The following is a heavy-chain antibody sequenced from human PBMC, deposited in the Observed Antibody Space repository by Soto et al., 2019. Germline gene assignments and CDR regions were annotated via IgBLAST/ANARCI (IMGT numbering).Heavy chain of an antibody. J-gene: IGHJ3*01. CDR3: ARGRGYSLIPVVDDAVDV. D-gene: IGHD5-12*01. V-gene: IGHV1-18*04. Sequence: GASVKVSCKASGYSFTGSGINWVRQAPGQGLQWLGRITTYNGDTNYAQNFQGRVTMTTDTSTSTTYMELRSLRSDDTAVYFCARGRGYSLIPVVDDAVDVWGQGTLVTVSS. CDR2: ITTYNGDT. CDR1: GYSFTGSG.